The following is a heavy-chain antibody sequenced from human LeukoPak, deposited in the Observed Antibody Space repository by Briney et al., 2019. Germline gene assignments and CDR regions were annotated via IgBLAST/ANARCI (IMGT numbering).Heavy chain of an antibody. CDR3: ARDWEIVGVTQLQINYFDY. CDR2: INPNSGGT. CDR1: GYTFTGYY. Sequence: GASVKVSCKASGYTFTGYYMHWVRQAPGQGLEWMGWINPNSGGTNYAQKFQGRVTMTRDTSISTAYMELSRLRSDDTAVYYCARDWEIVGVTQLQINYFDYWGQGTLVTVSS. J-gene: IGHJ4*02. V-gene: IGHV1-2*02. D-gene: IGHD1-26*01.